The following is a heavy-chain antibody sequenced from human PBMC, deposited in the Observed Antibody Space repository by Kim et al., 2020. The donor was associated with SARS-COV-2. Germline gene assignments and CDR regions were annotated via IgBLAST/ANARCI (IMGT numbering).Heavy chain of an antibody. CDR1: GASISSYY. CDR3: SCLIGGDDGDYWAYY. CDR2: VHHSGSS. J-gene: IGHJ4*02. D-gene: IGHD4-17*01. Sequence: SETLSLTCTVSGASISSYYWSWVRQPPGKGLEWVGFVHHSGSSIYNPSLKCRVSLSLDTSNNQFSLNLRSLTAADTAVYFGSCLIGGDDGDYWAYYWGQG. V-gene: IGHV4-59*03.